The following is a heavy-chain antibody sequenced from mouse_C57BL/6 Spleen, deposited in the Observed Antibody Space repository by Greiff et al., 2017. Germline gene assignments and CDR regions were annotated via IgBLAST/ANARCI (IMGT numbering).Heavy chain of an antibody. D-gene: IGHD4-1*01. CDR3: ARDWDWYFDV. CDR1: GYSITSGYY. J-gene: IGHJ1*03. V-gene: IGHV3-6*01. CDR2: ISYDGSN. Sequence: ESGPGLVKPSQSLSLTCSVTGYSITSGYYWNWIRQFPGNKLEWMGYISYDGSNNYNPSLQNRISITRDTSKNQFFLKLNSVTTEDTATYYCARDWDWYFDVWGTGTTVTVSS.